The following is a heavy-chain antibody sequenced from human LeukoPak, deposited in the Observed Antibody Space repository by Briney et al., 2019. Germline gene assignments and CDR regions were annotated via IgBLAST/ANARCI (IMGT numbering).Heavy chain of an antibody. CDR3: ARGRSTGYPYYFEC. CDR2: MNPNSGST. J-gene: IGHJ4*02. Sequence: ASVKPSCKASGYTFTSYDINWVRQATGQGLEWMGWMNPNSGSTGYAQKFQGRVTITRNTSISTAYMELSCLGSEDTAVYYCARGRSTGYPYYFECWGEGTLVAVSS. CDR1: GYTFTSYD. V-gene: IGHV1-8*03. D-gene: IGHD5-12*01.